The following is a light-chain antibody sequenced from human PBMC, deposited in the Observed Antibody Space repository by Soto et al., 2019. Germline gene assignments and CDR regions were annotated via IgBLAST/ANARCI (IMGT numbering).Light chain of an antibody. CDR1: QSVSTY. Sequence: EIVLTQSPGILSLSPGERATLSCWASQSVSTYLAWYQQKPGQAPRLLIYDASNRATGIPARFSGSGSGTDFTLTISSLEPEDFAVYYCHQRTNWPPETFGQGTRLEI. J-gene: IGKJ5*01. CDR3: HQRTNWPPET. V-gene: IGKV3-11*01. CDR2: DAS.